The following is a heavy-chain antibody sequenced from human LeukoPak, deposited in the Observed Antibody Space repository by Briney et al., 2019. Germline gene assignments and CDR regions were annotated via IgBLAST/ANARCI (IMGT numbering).Heavy chain of an antibody. CDR1: GGSISSYY. CDR3: ARVDYGDYVFDY. CDR2: IYYSGST. D-gene: IGHD4-17*01. J-gene: IGHJ4*02. V-gene: IGHV4-59*01. Sequence: SETLSLTCTGSGGSISSYYWSSIRQPPGKGLEWIGYIYYSGSTNYNPSLKSRVTISVGTSKNQFSLKLSSVTAADTAVYYCARVDYGDYVFDYWGQGTLVTVSS.